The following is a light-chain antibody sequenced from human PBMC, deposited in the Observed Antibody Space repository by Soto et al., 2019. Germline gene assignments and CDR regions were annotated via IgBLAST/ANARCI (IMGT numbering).Light chain of an antibody. CDR2: RNS. J-gene: IGLJ1*01. V-gene: IGLV1-44*01. CDR1: SSNLGSNT. CDR3: AAWDDSLNGYV. Sequence: QSVLTQPPSASGTPGQRVTISCSGSSSNLGSNTVNWYQHVPGKAPKLLIYRNSQWPSGVPDRFSGSKSGTSASLAISGLQSEDEADYYCAAWDDSLNGYVFGTGTKVTVL.